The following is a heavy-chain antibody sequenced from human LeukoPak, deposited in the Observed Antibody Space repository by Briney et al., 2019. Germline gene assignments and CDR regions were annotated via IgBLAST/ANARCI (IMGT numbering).Heavy chain of an antibody. J-gene: IGHJ4*02. Sequence: GGSLRLSCAASGFTFSSYAMNWVRQAPGKGLEWVSVISGSGGSTYYADSVKGRFSISRDNSKNTLYLQMNSLRAEDTAVYYCAKAHGYSSGWHGYWGQGTLVTVSS. V-gene: IGHV3-23*01. CDR1: GFTFSSYA. CDR3: AKAHGYSSGWHGY. CDR2: ISGSGGST. D-gene: IGHD6-19*01.